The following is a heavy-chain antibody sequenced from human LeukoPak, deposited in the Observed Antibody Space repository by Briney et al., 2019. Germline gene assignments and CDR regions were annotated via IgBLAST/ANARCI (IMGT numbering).Heavy chain of an antibody. CDR1: GYTFTSYY. Sequence: GASVKVSCKASGYTFTSYYMHWVRQAPGQGLEWMGIINPSGGSTSYAQKFQGRVTMTTDTSTRTAYIELRSLRSDDTAMYYCARDKNYYDSREGIDYWGQGTLVTVSS. V-gene: IGHV1-46*01. CDR2: INPSGGST. D-gene: IGHD3-22*01. J-gene: IGHJ4*02. CDR3: ARDKNYYDSREGIDY.